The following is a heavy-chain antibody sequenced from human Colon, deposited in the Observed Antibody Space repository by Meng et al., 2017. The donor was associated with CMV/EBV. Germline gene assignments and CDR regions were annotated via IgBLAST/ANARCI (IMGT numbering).Heavy chain of an antibody. D-gene: IGHD1-26*01. Sequence: QRQEPGPGLGRPSETLSLTCSVSGAPISNFFWSWIRQSAGMRLEWIGRIQSDGNTYYNPSLKSRVTVSQDTSKNQISLRLRSVTAADTAVYYCATGSGDFDHWGQGTLVTVSS. V-gene: IGHV4-4*07. CDR2: IQSDGNT. CDR3: ATGSGDFDH. J-gene: IGHJ4*02. CDR1: GAPISNFF.